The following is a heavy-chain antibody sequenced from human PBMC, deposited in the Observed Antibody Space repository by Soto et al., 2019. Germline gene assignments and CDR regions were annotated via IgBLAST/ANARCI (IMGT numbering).Heavy chain of an antibody. CDR3: ASWLKGPDIGNYYYGMDV. CDR1: GGAFSDYA. J-gene: IGHJ6*02. Sequence: QVQLVQSGAEVKKPGSSVKVSCKASGGAFSDYAFSWVRQAPGQGLEWLGGIMPIFRAPDYAQKFQGRVTITADEFTRTAYMEMNSLRSEDTAVYYCASWLKGPDIGNYYYGMDVWGQETTVTVS. D-gene: IGHD2-15*01. CDR2: IMPIFRAP. V-gene: IGHV1-69*12.